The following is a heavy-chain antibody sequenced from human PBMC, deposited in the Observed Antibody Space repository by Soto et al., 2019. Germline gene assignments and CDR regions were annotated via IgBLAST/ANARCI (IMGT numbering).Heavy chain of an antibody. CDR2: IIPIFGTA. J-gene: IGHJ5*02. V-gene: IGHV1-69*13. CDR1: GGTFSSYA. Sequence: ASVKVSCKASGGTFSSYAISWVRQAPGQGLEWMGGIIPIFGTANYAQKFQGRVTITADESTSTAYMELSSLRSEDTAVYYCARGPDITIFGVVIFSWFDPWGQGTLVTVSS. D-gene: IGHD3-3*01. CDR3: ARGPDITIFGVVIFSWFDP.